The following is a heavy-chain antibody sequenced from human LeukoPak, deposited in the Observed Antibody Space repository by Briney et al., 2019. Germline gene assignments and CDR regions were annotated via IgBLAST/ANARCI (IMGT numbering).Heavy chain of an antibody. D-gene: IGHD1-20*01. CDR1: GYSISSGYY. CDR3: ATLTGRHWYFDL. Sequence: SETLSLTCTVSGYSISSGYYWGWIRQPPGEGLEWIGSIYHSGRTHNNPSLKSRVTISVDTSKNQFSLKLSSVTAADTAVYYCATLTGRHWYFDLWGRGTLVTVSS. CDR2: IYHSGRT. J-gene: IGHJ2*01. V-gene: IGHV4-38-2*02.